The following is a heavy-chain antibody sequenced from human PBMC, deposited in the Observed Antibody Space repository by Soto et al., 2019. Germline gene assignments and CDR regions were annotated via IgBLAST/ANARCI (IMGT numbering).Heavy chain of an antibody. J-gene: IGHJ4*02. CDR1: GFTFSSYG. V-gene: IGHV3-30*18. CDR3: AKETVGATLYYFDY. Sequence: GGSLRLSCAASGFTFSSYGMHWVRQAPGKGLEWAAVISYDGSNKYYADSVKGRFTISRDNSKNTLYLQMNSLRAEDTAVYYCAKETVGATLYYFDYWGQGTLVTVSS. D-gene: IGHD1-26*01. CDR2: ISYDGSNK.